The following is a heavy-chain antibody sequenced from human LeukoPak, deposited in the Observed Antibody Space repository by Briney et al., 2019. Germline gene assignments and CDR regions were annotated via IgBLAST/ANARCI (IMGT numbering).Heavy chain of an antibody. J-gene: IGHJ4*02. V-gene: IGHV1-69*06. D-gene: IGHD6-13*01. CDR2: IIPIFGTA. CDR3: AHPYSSSWYYFDY. CDR1: GGTFSSYA. Sequence: SVKVSSKASGGTFSSYAISCVRQAPGQGLESLGGIIPIFGTANYAQKFQGRVTITADKSTSTAYMELSSLRSEDMAVYYCAHPYSSSWYYFDYWGQGTLVTVSS.